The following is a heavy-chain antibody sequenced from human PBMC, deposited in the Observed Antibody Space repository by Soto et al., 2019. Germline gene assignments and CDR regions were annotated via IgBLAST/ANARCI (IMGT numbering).Heavy chain of an antibody. CDR2: MNPNGGNT. CDR1: GYSFTKFD. V-gene: IGHV1-8*01. J-gene: IGHJ5*01. D-gene: IGHD4-17*01. CDR3: ARPSYGDYDWFDS. Sequence: ASVKVSCKASGYSFTKFDVNWVRQAPGQGLEWMGWMNPNGGNTAYAQKFQGRVSMTRNTSLSTAYLELSSLTSEDTAVYYCARPSYGDYDWFDSWGQGTLVTVSS.